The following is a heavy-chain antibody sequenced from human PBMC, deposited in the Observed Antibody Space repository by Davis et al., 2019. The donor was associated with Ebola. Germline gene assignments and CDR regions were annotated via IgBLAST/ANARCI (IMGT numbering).Heavy chain of an antibody. J-gene: IGHJ4*02. Sequence: GESLKISCAASGFTFSNAWMSWVRQAPGKGLEWVGRIKSKTDGGTTDYAAPVKGRFTISRDDSKNTLYLQMNSLKTEDTAVYYCTTDLGNYYDSSGYYPAVYWGQGTLVTVSS. CDR3: TTDLGNYYDSSGYYPAVY. CDR2: IKSKTDGGTT. CDR1: GFTFSNAW. V-gene: IGHV3-15*01. D-gene: IGHD3-22*01.